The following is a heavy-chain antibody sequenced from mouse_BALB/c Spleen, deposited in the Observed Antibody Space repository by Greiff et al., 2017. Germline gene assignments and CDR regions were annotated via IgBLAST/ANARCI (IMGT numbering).Heavy chain of an antibody. V-gene: IGHV14-4*02. CDR1: GFNIKDYY. CDR3: NAYGNYGWFAY. D-gene: IGHD2-1*01. CDR2: IDPENGDT. J-gene: IGHJ3*01. Sequence: EVQLQQSGAELVRSGASVKLSCTASGFNIKDYYMHWVKQRPEQGLEWIGWIDPENGDTEYAPKFQGKATMTADTSSNTAYLQLSSLTSEDTAVYYCNAYGNYGWFAYWGQGTLVTVS.